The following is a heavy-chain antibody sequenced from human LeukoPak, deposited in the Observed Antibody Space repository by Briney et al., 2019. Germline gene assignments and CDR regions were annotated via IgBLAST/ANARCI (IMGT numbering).Heavy chain of an antibody. CDR2: MNPNSGNT. V-gene: IGHV1-8*01. J-gene: IGHJ4*02. D-gene: IGHD3-16*01. CDR1: GYTFTSYD. CDR3: ASMKAHSY. Sequence: ASVKVSCKASGYTFTSYDINWVRQATGQGLEWMGWMNPNSGNTGYVQKFQGRVTMTRNTSISTAYMEVSSLRSEDTAVYYCASMKAHSYWGQGTLVTVSS.